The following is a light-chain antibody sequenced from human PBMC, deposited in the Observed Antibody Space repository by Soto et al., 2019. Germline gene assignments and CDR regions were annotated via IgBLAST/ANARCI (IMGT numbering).Light chain of an antibody. CDR1: QSVLYSSNNKSC. CDR2: WAS. V-gene: IGKV4-1*01. J-gene: IGKJ2*01. CDR3: QQYYSTPMYT. Sequence: DIVMTQSPDSLAVSLGERATINCKSSQSVLYSSNNKSCLAWYQQKPGQPPKLLIYWASTRESGVPDRFSGSGSGTDFTLTISSLQAEDVAVYYCQQYYSTPMYTFGQGTKLEIK.